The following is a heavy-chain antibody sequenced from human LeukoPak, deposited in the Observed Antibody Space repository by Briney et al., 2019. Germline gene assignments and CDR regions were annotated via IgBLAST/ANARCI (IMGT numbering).Heavy chain of an antibody. D-gene: IGHD4-17*01. CDR1: GFSVSNYY. CDR2: IRDSGET. V-gene: IGHV3-66*03. J-gene: IGHJ5*02. CDR3: ARDRAVTQDWVEFDP. Sequence: GGSLRLSCAGSGFSVSNYYMSWVRQAPGKGLEWVSLIRDSGETFYADSVKGRFTISRDNSKNTMYLQMNRLRVEDTAVNFCARDRAVTQDWVEFDPWGQGTLVTVSS.